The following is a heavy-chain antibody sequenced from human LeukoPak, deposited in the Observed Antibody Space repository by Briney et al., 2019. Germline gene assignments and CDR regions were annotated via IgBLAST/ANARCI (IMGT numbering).Heavy chain of an antibody. J-gene: IGHJ4*02. CDR1: GFTFSCYG. CDR2: IWYDGSNK. V-gene: IGHV3-33*06. Sequence: GGSLRLSCAASGFTFSCYGMHWVRQAPGKGLEWVAVIWYDGSNKYYADSVKGRFTISRDNSKNTLYLQMNSLRAEDTAVYYCAKALVDGSGSYYNDYWGQGTLVTVSS. D-gene: IGHD3-10*01. CDR3: AKALVDGSGSYYNDY.